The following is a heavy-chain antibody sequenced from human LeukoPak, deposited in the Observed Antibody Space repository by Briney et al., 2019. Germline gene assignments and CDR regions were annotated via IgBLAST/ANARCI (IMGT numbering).Heavy chain of an antibody. CDR1: GFSLSTSGMC. CDR3: ARSTYGSGLVSANHY. J-gene: IGHJ4*02. V-gene: IGHV2-70*11. CDR2: IDWDDDE. D-gene: IGHD3-10*01. Sequence: SGPTLVNPTETHTLTCTFSGFSLSTSGMCVSWIRQPPGKALEWLARIDWDDDEYYSTSLKTRLTISKDTSKNQVVLTMTNMDPVDTATYYCARSTYGSGLVSANHYWGQGTLVPVSS.